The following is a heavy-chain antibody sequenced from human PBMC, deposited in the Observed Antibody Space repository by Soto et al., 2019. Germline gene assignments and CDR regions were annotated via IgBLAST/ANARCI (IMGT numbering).Heavy chain of an antibody. Sequence: GGALKLFRSAPGFFFSSYVMSWVRQAPGKGLEWVSAISGSGGSTYYADSVKGRFTISRDNSKNTLYLQMNSLRAEDTAVYYCAKGLLTGGQGTLVTVSS. CDR3: AKGLLT. J-gene: IGHJ4*02. D-gene: IGHD1-20*01. CDR1: GFFFSSYV. CDR2: ISGSGGST. V-gene: IGHV3-23*01.